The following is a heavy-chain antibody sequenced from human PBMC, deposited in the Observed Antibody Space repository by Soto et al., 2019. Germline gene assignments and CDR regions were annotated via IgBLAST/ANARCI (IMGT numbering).Heavy chain of an antibody. CDR2: ISYNGRT. V-gene: IGHV4-34*01. D-gene: IGHD6-13*01. J-gene: IGHJ4*01. CDR3: ASARWDH. Sequence: SETLSLTCAVSGASFSANYWAWIRQPPGKGLEWIGEISYNGRTNYHPSLKSRVDISVDTSKSQFFLRLTPVTAADTAIYYCASARWDHWGHGTLVTVSS. CDR1: GASFSANY.